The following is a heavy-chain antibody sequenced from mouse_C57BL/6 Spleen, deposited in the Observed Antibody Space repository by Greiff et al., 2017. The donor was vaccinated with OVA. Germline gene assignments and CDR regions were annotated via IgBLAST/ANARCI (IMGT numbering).Heavy chain of an antibody. J-gene: IGHJ4*01. CDR2: IWGGGST. CDR3: AKQNGYYGAMDY. D-gene: IGHD2-3*01. Sequence: VKLVESGPGLVAPSQSLSITCTVSGFSLTSYGVDWVRQPPGTGLEWLGVIWGGGSTNYTSALMSRLSISKDNSKSQVFLKMNSLPTDDTAMYYCAKQNGYYGAMDYWGQGTSVTVSS. V-gene: IGHV2-9*01. CDR1: GFSLTSYG.